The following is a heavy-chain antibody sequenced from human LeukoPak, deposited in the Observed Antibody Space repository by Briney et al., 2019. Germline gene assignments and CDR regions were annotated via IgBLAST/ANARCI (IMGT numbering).Heavy chain of an antibody. D-gene: IGHD6-13*01. V-gene: IGHV4-38-2*01. CDR3: ARQHDSYHYYYVDV. Sequence: SETLSLTCAVSGYSISSGYYWIWIRQPPGKGLEWIGSLYHSDSIYYNPSLEGRVTMSVDTSKNQFSLKLSFVTAADTAVYYCARQHDSYHYYYVDVWGTRTTVTLSS. J-gene: IGHJ6*03. CDR1: GYSISSGYY. CDR2: LYHSDSI.